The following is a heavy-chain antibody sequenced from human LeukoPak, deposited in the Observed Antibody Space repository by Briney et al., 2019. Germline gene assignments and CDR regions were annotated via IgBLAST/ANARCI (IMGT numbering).Heavy chain of an antibody. J-gene: IGHJ4*02. CDR1: GYTFTDYY. D-gene: IGHD3-10*01. CDR3: ARGDEISNYYYVSGNYRFDY. Sequence: VASVKVSCKASGYTFTDYYIHWVRQAPGQGLEWMGWINLNSGGTNYAQNFQGRVTMTRDTSISTAYMELSGLRSDDTAVYYCARGDEISNYYYVSGNYRFDYWGQGTLVTVSS. V-gene: IGHV1-2*02. CDR2: INLNSGGT.